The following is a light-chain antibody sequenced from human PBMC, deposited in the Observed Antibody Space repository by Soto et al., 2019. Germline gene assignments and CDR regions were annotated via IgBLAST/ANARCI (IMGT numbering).Light chain of an antibody. V-gene: IGLV1-40*01. Sequence: QSVRTQPPSVSGAPGQRVTISCTGSSSNIGAGYDVHWYQQLPGTAPKLLIYGNSNRPSGVPDRFSDSKSGTSASLAITGLQAEDEADYYCQSYDSSLSGSVFGGATKVTVL. CDR2: GNS. CDR1: SSNIGAGYD. CDR3: QSYDSSLSGSV. J-gene: IGLJ3*02.